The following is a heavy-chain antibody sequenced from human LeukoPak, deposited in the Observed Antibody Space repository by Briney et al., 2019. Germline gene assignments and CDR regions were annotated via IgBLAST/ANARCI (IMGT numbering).Heavy chain of an antibody. D-gene: IGHD5-12*01. V-gene: IGHV3-21*01. Sequence: GGSLRLSCAASGFTFSRYSLNWVRQAPGKGLEWVSSVSSSGRHMYYADSVKGRFTISRDNAKNSLYLQMNSLRAEDTAVYYCGRVKEASAFDIWGQGTMVTVSS. J-gene: IGHJ3*02. CDR3: GRVKEASAFDI. CDR1: GFTFSRYS. CDR2: VSSSGRHM.